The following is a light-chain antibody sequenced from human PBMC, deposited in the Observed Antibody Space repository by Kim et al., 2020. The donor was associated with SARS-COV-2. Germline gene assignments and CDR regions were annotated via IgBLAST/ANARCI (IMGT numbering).Light chain of an antibody. CDR1: QRISNY. V-gene: IGKV1-39*01. J-gene: IGKJ2*03. Sequence: AAVGDRVTITCWESQRISNYLHGYQQKPGQVPKPLIFGASNWKSGVPSRFTGSGSGTDFTLNITNLQPEDSASYYCQQSYSTLMYSLGQGTKLEIK. CDR2: GAS. CDR3: QQSYSTLMYS.